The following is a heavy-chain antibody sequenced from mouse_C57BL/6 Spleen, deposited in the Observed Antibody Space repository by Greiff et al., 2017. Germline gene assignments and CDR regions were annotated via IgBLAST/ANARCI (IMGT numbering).Heavy chain of an antibody. CDR1: GYTFTSYW. D-gene: IGHD1-1*01. V-gene: IGHV1-72*01. J-gene: IGHJ4*01. CDR2: IDPHSGGT. CDR3: ARRGVVAHYAMDY. Sequence: VQLQQPGAELVKPGASVKLSCKASGYTFTSYWMHWVKQGPGRGLEWIGRIDPHSGGTKYNEKFTSKATLTVDKPSSTAYMQLSSLTSEGSAGYYCARRGVVAHYAMDYWGQGTSVTVSS.